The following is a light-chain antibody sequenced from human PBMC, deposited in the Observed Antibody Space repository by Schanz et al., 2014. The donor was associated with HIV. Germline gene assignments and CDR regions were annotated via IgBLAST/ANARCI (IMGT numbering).Light chain of an antibody. CDR2: RAS. V-gene: IGKV3-15*01. CDR3: QQYVTYSQWP. Sequence: EMVMTQSPATLSMSPGEGATLSCRASESISSNLAWYQQKPGQAPRLLIYRASTRATGIPARFSGSGSGTEFTLTISSLLSEDFAMYYCQQYVTYSQWPFGQGTKVELK. CDR1: ESISSN. J-gene: IGKJ1*01.